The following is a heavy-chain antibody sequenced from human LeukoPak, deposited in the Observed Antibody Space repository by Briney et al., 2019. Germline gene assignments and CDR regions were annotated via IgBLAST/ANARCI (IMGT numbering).Heavy chain of an antibody. CDR1: GFTFSSYS. Sequence: GGSLRLSCAASGFTFSSYSMNWVHQAPGKGLEWVSGISGSGGSTNYADSVKGRFTISRDNSKNTLYLQMNSLRAEDTARYYCAKEALWFGNAFDIWGQGTMVTVSS. CDR2: ISGSGGST. J-gene: IGHJ3*02. D-gene: IGHD3-10*01. CDR3: AKEALWFGNAFDI. V-gene: IGHV3-23*01.